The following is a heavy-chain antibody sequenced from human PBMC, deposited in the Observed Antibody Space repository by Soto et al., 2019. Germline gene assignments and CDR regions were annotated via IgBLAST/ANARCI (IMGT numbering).Heavy chain of an antibody. CDR3: ARGCFKDYDILRRNWFDP. V-gene: IGHV4-34*01. Sequence: PSETLSLTCAVYGGSFSGYYWRWIRQPPGKGLKWIGEINHSGSTNDNPSLKSRVTRSVGTSKNQFFLKLSFVPAADTAVYYCARGCFKDYDILRRNWFDPWGQVTLVTVCS. J-gene: IGHJ5*02. D-gene: IGHD3-9*01. CDR2: INHSGST. CDR1: GGSFSGYY.